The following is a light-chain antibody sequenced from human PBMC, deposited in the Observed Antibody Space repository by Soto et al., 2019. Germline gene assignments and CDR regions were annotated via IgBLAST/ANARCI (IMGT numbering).Light chain of an antibody. Sequence: ERVMTQSAATLSVYPGERATLSCRASQSVSSNLAWYQQKPGQAPSLLIYGASTRATGIPARFSGSGSGTDFTLTISSLQSEDFAVYYCQQYNNWPRTFGQGTKV. V-gene: IGKV3-15*01. CDR3: QQYNNWPRT. CDR1: QSVSSN. J-gene: IGKJ1*01. CDR2: GAS.